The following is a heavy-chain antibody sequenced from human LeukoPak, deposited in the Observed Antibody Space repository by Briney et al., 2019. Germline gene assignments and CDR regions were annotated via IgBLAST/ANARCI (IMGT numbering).Heavy chain of an antibody. V-gene: IGHV3-23*01. CDR1: GFTFSDNY. J-gene: IGHJ6*02. D-gene: IGHD1-1*01. CDR3: ANGSPGTTNYYYGMDV. CDR2: ISGSGGST. Sequence: GGSLRLSCAASGFTFSDNYMTWVRQALGKGLEWVSAISGSGGSTYYADSVKGRFTISRDNSKNTLYLQMNSLRAEDTAVYYCANGSPGTTNYYYGMDVWGQGTTVTVSS.